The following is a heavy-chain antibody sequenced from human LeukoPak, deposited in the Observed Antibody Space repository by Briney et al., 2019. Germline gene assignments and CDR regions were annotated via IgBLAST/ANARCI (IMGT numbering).Heavy chain of an antibody. Sequence: GGSLRLSCAASGFTFSSHSMNWVRQAPGKGLEWVSSISSSSSYIYYADSVKGRFTISRDNAKNSLYLQMNSLRAEDTAVYYCARERRTYYYDSSGYSTDYWGQGTLVTVSS. D-gene: IGHD3-22*01. J-gene: IGHJ4*02. CDR2: ISSSSSYI. CDR3: ARERRTYYYDSSGYSTDY. CDR1: GFTFSSHS. V-gene: IGHV3-21*01.